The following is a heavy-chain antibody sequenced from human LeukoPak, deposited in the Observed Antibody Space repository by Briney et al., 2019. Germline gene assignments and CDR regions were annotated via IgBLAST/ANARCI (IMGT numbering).Heavy chain of an antibody. CDR3: ARGQLWFDP. CDR1: GGTFSSYA. Sequence: SVKVSCKASGGTFSSYAISWVRQAPGQGLEWMGGIIPIFGTANYAQKFQGRVTMTRNTSISTAYMELSSLRSEDTAVYYCARGQLWFDPWGQGTLVTVSS. CDR2: IIPIFGTA. D-gene: IGHD1-1*01. V-gene: IGHV1-69*05. J-gene: IGHJ5*02.